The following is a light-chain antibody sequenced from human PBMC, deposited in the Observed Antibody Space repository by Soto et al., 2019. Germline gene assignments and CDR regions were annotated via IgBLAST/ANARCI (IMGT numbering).Light chain of an antibody. CDR1: SSDVGGYNY. CDR2: EVT. Sequence: QSVLTQPPSASGSPGQSVTISCTGTSSDVGGYNYVSWYQQYPGRAPKLMIYEVTKRPSGVPDRFSGSKSGNTASLTVSGHHAEDEADYYCSSYAASNNFYFVFGGGTKVTVL. V-gene: IGLV2-8*01. J-gene: IGLJ3*02. CDR3: SSYAASNNFYFV.